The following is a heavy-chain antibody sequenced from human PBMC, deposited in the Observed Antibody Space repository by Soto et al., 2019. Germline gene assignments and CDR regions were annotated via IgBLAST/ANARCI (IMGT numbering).Heavy chain of an antibody. CDR2: INPSGGST. CDR3: ATAAAGTDWFDP. V-gene: IGHV1-46*01. D-gene: IGHD6-13*01. CDR1: GYTFTSYY. J-gene: IGHJ5*02. Sequence: ASVKVSCKASGYTFTSYYMHWLRQAPGQGLEWMGIINPSGGSTSYAQKFQGRVTMTRDTSTSTVYMELNSLRSEDTAVYYCATAAAGTDWFDPWGQGTLVTVSS.